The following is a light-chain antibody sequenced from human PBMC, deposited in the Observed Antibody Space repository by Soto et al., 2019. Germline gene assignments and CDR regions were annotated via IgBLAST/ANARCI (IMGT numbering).Light chain of an antibody. Sequence: QSALTQPASVSGTPGQSITISCTGSNSDVGIYDFVSWYQHHPGRAPKLIVSEVSHRPSGVSNRFSGSKSGNTASLTISGLQSEDEADYYCQSYDNSLSGYVFGGGTKVTVL. CDR3: QSYDNSLSGYV. CDR1: NSDVGIYDF. J-gene: IGLJ1*01. CDR2: EVS. V-gene: IGLV2-14*01.